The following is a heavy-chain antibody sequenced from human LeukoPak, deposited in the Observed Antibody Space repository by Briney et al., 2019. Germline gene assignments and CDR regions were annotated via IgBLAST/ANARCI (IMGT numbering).Heavy chain of an antibody. CDR3: ARGDCTNGVCSSETDY. CDR1: GYTSTTYP. J-gene: IGHJ4*02. V-gene: IGHV1-46*01. D-gene: IGHD2-8*01. Sequence: ASVKVSCKASGYTSTTYPINWVRQAPGQGLEWMGIINPSGGSTSYAQKFQGRVTMTRDTSTSTVYMELSSLRSEDTAVYYCARGDCTNGVCSSETDYWGQGTLVTVSS. CDR2: INPSGGST.